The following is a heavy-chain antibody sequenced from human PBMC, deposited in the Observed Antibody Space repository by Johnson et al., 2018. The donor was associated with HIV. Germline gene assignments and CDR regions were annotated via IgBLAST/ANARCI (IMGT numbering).Heavy chain of an antibody. Sequence: VQLVESGGGVVQPGRSLRLSCAASGFTFSSYAMHWVRQAPGKGLEWVSYISSSGSTIYYADSVKGRFTISRDNAKNSLYLQMNSLRAGDTAVYYCARTLSGSYRGWAFDIWGQGTMVTVSS. CDR2: ISSSGSTI. D-gene: IGHD1-26*01. J-gene: IGHJ3*02. CDR3: ARTLSGSYRGWAFDI. CDR1: GFTFSSYA. V-gene: IGHV3-48*04.